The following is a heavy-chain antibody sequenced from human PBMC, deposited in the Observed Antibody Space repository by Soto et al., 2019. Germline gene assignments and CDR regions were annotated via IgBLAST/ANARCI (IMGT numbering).Heavy chain of an antibody. CDR3: VKDEGIEAMDV. CDR1: GFTFSRNT. Sequence: GESLKISCEASGFTFSRNTMNWVRQAPGKGLEWVASITSSGSYVYYADSVKGRFSASRDNAKNSLSLQMDSLRPDDTAIYFCVKDEGIEAMDVWGQGTTVTVSS. J-gene: IGHJ6*02. CDR2: ITSSGSYV. D-gene: IGHD3-3*02. V-gene: IGHV3-21*01.